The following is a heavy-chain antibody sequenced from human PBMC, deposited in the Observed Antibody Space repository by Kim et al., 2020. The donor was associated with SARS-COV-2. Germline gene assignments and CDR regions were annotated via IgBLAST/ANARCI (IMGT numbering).Heavy chain of an antibody. CDR1: GGTFSSYA. CDR2: IIPIFGTA. J-gene: IGHJ3*02. V-gene: IGHV1-69*13. D-gene: IGHD5-12*01. CDR3: ARRRDGYTPQAFDI. Sequence: SVKVSCKASGGTFSSYAISWVRQAPGQGLEWMGGIIPIFGTANYAQKFQGRVTITADESTSTAYMELSSLRSEDTAVYYCARRRDGYTPQAFDIWGQGTMVTVSS.